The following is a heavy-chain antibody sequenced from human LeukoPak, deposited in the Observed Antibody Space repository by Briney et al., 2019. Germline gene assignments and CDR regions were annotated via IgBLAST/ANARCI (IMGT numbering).Heavy chain of an antibody. Sequence: GGSLRLSCAASGFKFSDHYMDWVRQAPGKGLEWVGRSRKKARGYTTEYAASVRGRFTISRDESKNSLYLQMNSLRTEDTAVYYCVRGFNSFDSWGQGTQVTVSS. CDR1: GFKFSDHY. CDR2: SRKKARGYTT. J-gene: IGHJ4*02. V-gene: IGHV3-72*01. D-gene: IGHD2/OR15-2a*01. CDR3: VRGFNSFDS.